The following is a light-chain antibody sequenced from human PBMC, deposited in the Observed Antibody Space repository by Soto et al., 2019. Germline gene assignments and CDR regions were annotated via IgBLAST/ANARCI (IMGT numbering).Light chain of an antibody. CDR3: VSYTKFIYYV. Sequence: QSVLTQPASVSGSPGQSITISCTGTSSDVGSYIYVSWYQHHPGKAPKLMIYDVSNRPSGVSNRFSGSKSGNTASLTISGLQAEDEAEYYCVSYTKFIYYVFGNGTKVTV. J-gene: IGLJ1*01. CDR1: SSDVGSYIY. CDR2: DVS. V-gene: IGLV2-14*01.